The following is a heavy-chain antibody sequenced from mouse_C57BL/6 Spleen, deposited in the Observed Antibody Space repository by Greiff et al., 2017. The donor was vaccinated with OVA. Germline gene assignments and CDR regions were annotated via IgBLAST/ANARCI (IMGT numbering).Heavy chain of an antibody. D-gene: IGHD4-1*01. CDR2: IHPNSGST. J-gene: IGHJ3*01. V-gene: IGHV1-64*01. CDR1: GYTFTSYW. Sequence: VQLQQSGAELVKPGASVKLSCKASGYTFTSYWMHWVKQRPGQGLEWIGMIHPNSGSTNYNEKFKSKATLTVDKSSSTAYMQLSSLTSEDSAVYYCARANWDGWFAYWGQGTLVTVSA. CDR3: ARANWDGWFAY.